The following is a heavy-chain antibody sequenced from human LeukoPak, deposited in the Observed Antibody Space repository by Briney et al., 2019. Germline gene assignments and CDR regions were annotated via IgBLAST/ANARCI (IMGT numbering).Heavy chain of an antibody. CDR2: IIPIFGTA. Sequence: ASLKVSCKASVGTFSSYAISWVRQAPGQGLECMGGIIPIFGTANYAQKFQGRITITADKSTSTAYMELSSLRSEDTAVYYCARDTPYIVGATASGGDWGQGALVTVSS. CDR3: ARDTPYIVGATASGGD. J-gene: IGHJ4*02. D-gene: IGHD1-26*01. CDR1: VGTFSSYA. V-gene: IGHV1-69*06.